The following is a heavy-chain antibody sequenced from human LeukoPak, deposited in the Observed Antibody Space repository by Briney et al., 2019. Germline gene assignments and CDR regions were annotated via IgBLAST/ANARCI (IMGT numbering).Heavy chain of an antibody. CDR3: AREGSYSSGWYYAFDI. CDR2: IKRGGSEK. J-gene: IGHJ3*02. D-gene: IGHD6-19*01. V-gene: IGHV3-7*01. CDR1: GFNFSNYY. Sequence: PGGSLRLSCAASGFNFSNYYMNWVRQAPGKGLAWVANIKRGGSEKYYLESVKGRFTITRDNAKNSLYLQMSSLRVEDTAVYYCAREGSYSSGWYYAFDIWGQGTMVTVSS.